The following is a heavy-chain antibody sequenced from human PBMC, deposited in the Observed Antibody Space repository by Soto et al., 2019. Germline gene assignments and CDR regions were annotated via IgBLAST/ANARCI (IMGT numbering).Heavy chain of an antibody. D-gene: IGHD5-12*01. V-gene: IGHV4-34*01. CDR3: ARGWYGGYPYYYYGMDV. J-gene: IGHJ6*02. Sequence: QVQLQQWGAGLLKPSETLSLTCAVYGGSFSGYYWSWIRQPPGKGLEWIGEINHSGSTNYNPSLKSRVTISVDTSKNQFSLKLSSVTAADTAVYYCARGWYGGYPYYYYGMDVWGQGTTVTVSS. CDR1: GGSFSGYY. CDR2: INHSGST.